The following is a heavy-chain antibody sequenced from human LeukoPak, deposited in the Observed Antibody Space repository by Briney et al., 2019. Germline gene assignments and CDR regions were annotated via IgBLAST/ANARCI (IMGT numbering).Heavy chain of an antibody. CDR2: INPNSGGT. Sequence: GASVKVSCKASGYTFTGYYMHWVRQAPGQGLEWMGWINPNSGGTNYAQKFQGRVTMTRDTSISTAYMELSRLRSDDTAVYYCARDHQVLRFLEWLLPHPGYWGQGTLVTVSS. CDR1: GYTFTGYY. D-gene: IGHD3-3*01. CDR3: ARDHQVLRFLEWLLPHPGY. J-gene: IGHJ4*02. V-gene: IGHV1-2*02.